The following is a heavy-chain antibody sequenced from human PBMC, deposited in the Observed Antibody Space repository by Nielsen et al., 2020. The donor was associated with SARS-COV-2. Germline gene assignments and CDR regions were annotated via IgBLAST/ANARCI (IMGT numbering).Heavy chain of an antibody. V-gene: IGHV1-3*01. D-gene: IGHD3-10*01. CDR2: INAGNGNT. CDR3: ARDPRISFGELRFDP. J-gene: IGHJ5*02. Sequence: ASVKVSCKASGYTFTSYAMHWVRQAPGQRLEWMGWINAGNGNTKYSQKFQGRVTITRDTSASTAYMELNSLRSEDTAVYYCARDPRISFGELRFDPWGQGTLVTVSS. CDR1: GYTFTSYA.